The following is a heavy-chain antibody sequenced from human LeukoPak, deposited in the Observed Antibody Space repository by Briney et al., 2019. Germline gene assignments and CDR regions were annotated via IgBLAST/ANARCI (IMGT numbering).Heavy chain of an antibody. CDR2: ISSSGSNT. D-gene: IGHD5-18*01. V-gene: IGHV3-48*03. CDR3: ARVPRDGCSYGFYDY. J-gene: IGHJ4*02. Sequence: PGGSLRLSCAASGFTFSSYDMNWVRQAPGKGLECLSYISSSGSNTYYAGSVKGRFTISRDNAKNSLYLQMSSLRAEDTAVYYCARVPRDGCSYGFYDYWGQGTLVTVSS. CDR1: GFTFSSYD.